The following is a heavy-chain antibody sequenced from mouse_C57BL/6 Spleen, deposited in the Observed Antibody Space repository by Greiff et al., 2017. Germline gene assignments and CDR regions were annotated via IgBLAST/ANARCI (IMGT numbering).Heavy chain of an antibody. J-gene: IGHJ1*03. Sequence: EVQVVESEGGLVQPGSSMKLSCTASGFTFSDYYLAWVRQVPEKGLEWVANINYDGSSTYYLDSLKSRFIISGDNAKNILYLQMSSLKSEDTATYYCARSYYSNSPYFDVWGTGTTVTVSS. V-gene: IGHV5-16*01. CDR3: ARSYYSNSPYFDV. D-gene: IGHD2-5*01. CDR1: GFTFSDYY. CDR2: INYDGSST.